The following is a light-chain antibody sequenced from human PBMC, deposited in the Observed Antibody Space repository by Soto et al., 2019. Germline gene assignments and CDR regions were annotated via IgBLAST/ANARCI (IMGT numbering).Light chain of an antibody. CDR3: QQRRNWL. J-gene: IGKJ3*01. Sequence: EIVLTQSPATLSLSPGERATLSCSASQAVSRYLAWYQQKPDQSTMLLIYDASNRATGIPARFSGSGSGTAFPLTISRLEPEDFAVYYCQQRRNWLFGPGTKVDIK. V-gene: IGKV3-11*01. CDR1: QAVSRY. CDR2: DAS.